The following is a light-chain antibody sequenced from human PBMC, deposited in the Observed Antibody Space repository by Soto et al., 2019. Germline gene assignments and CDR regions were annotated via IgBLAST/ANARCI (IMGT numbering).Light chain of an antibody. CDR2: AAS. V-gene: IGKV1-39*01. CDR3: QQSYSTPRT. CDR1: QSIESS. Sequence: DIQITKSTSSLSATVRDRVTISCRTSQSIESSLSWYQQKPGKAPNLLIYAASSLQSGVPSSFSGSGSGTDFTLTISSLQPEDFATYYCQQSYSTPRTCGQGTKVDIK. J-gene: IGKJ1*01.